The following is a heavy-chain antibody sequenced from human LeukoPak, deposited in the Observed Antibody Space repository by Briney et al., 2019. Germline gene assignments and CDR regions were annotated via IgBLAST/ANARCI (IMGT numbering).Heavy chain of an antibody. Sequence: PGGSLRLSCAASGFTFSDYGIHWVRQAPGKGLEWVAVIWYDGNNKYYADSVKGRFTISRDNSKNMMYLQMNGLRAEDTAVYYCAREGGCSSAKCPFDYWGQGTLVTVPS. J-gene: IGHJ4*02. CDR2: IWYDGNNK. D-gene: IGHD2-2*01. CDR3: AREGGCSSAKCPFDY. V-gene: IGHV3-33*01. CDR1: GFTFSDYG.